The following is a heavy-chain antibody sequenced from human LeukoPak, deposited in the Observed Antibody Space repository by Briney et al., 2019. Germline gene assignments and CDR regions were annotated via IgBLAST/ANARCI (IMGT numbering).Heavy chain of an antibody. D-gene: IGHD2-2*02. CDR1: GYTFTSYY. CDR2: INPSGGST. CDR3: AREVHCSSTSCYTSNGDWFDP. Sequence: ASVKVSCKASGYTFTSYYMHWVRQAPGQGLEWMGIINPSGGSTSYAQKFQGRVTMTRDTSTSTVYMELSSLRSEDTAVYYCAREVHCSSTSCYTSNGDWFDPWGQGTLVTVSS. J-gene: IGHJ5*02. V-gene: IGHV1-46*01.